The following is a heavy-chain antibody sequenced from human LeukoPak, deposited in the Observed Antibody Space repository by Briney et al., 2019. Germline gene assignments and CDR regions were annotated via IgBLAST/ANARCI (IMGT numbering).Heavy chain of an antibody. CDR2: ISYDGSSK. CDR3: ARGRGSGSYYDY. Sequence: GGSLRLSCAASGFTFSSYSMDWVRQAPGKGLEWVAVISYDGSSKYYADSVKGRFTISRDNSKNTLYLQMNSLRAEDTAVYYCARGRGSGSYYDYWGQGTLVTVSS. V-gene: IGHV3-30*03. D-gene: IGHD3-10*01. J-gene: IGHJ4*02. CDR1: GFTFSSYS.